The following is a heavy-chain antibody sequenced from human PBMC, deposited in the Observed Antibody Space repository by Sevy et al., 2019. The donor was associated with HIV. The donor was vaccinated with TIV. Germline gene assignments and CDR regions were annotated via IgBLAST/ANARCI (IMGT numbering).Heavy chain of an antibody. V-gene: IGHV3-53*01. CDR2: IYSGGST. CDR1: GFTVSSNY. CDR3: ERVSAGYGSGLNYYYGMDV. Sequence: GGSLRLSCAASGFTVSSNYMSWVRQAPGKGLEWVSVIYSGGSTYYADSVKGRFTISRDNSKNTLYLQMNSLRAEDTAVYYCERVSAGYGSGLNYYYGMDVWGQGTTVTVSS. D-gene: IGHD3-10*01. J-gene: IGHJ6*02.